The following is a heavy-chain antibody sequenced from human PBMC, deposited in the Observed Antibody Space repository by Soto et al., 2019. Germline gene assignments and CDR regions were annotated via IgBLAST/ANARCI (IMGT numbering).Heavy chain of an antibody. V-gene: IGHV4-39*01. CDR1: GGSISSSSYY. J-gene: IGHJ6*02. Sequence: SETLSLTCTVSGGSISSSSYYWGWIRQPPGKGLEWIGSIYYSGSTYYNPSLKSRVTISVDTSKNQFSLKLSSVTAADTAVYYCARGGRGDVWGQGTTVTVSS. CDR3: ARGGRGDV. CDR2: IYYSGST. D-gene: IGHD3-16*01.